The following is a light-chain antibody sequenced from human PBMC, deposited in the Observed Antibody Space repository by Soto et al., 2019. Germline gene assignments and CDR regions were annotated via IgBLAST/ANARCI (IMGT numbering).Light chain of an antibody. CDR3: SSYTTSNTRQIV. CDR2: DVS. V-gene: IGLV2-14*03. J-gene: IGLJ1*01. Sequence: QSVLTQPAPVSGSPGQSITISCTGTSSDVGGYNYVSWYQHHPGKAPKLIIYDVSNRPSGVSSPFSGSKSGNTASLTISGLQPEDEADYYCSSYTTSNTRQIVFGTGTKVTVL. CDR1: SSDVGGYNY.